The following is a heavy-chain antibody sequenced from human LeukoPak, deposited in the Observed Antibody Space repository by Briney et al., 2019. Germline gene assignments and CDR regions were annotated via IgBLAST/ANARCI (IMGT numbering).Heavy chain of an antibody. CDR2: IYPGDSDT. Sequence: GESLKISCKGSGYSFTSYWIGWVRQMPGKGLEWMGIIYPGDSDTRYSPSFQGQVTISADKSISTAYLQWSSLKASDTAMYYCARHKGKTNYDFWSGYPDYWGQGTLVTVSS. CDR1: GYSFTSYW. CDR3: ARHKGKTNYDFWSGYPDY. J-gene: IGHJ4*02. D-gene: IGHD3-3*01. V-gene: IGHV5-51*01.